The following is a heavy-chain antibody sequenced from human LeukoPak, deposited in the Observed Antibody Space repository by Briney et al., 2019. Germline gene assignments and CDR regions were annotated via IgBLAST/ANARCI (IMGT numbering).Heavy chain of an antibody. Sequence: PGGSLRLSCAASGFTFSSYAMSWVRQAPRKGLEWVSATSGSGGSTYYADSVKGRFTISRDNSKNTLYLQMNSLRAEDTAVYYCARDGRWLHQDWGQGTLVTVSS. CDR1: GFTFSSYA. J-gene: IGHJ4*02. V-gene: IGHV3-23*01. CDR2: TSGSGGST. CDR3: ARDGRWLHQD. D-gene: IGHD5-24*01.